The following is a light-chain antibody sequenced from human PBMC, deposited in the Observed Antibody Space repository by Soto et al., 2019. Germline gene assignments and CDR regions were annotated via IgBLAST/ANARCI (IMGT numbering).Light chain of an antibody. CDR2: GAS. CDR1: QSISSSF. J-gene: IGKJ5*01. V-gene: IGKV3D-20*02. CDR3: QQRSNWPIT. Sequence: EIVLTQSPGILSLSPGERASLSCGSSQSISSSFLAWYQQKPGQAPRLLIYGASSRATGIPDRFSGTGSETDFTLTISRLEPEDFAVYYCQQRSNWPITFGQGTRLEIK.